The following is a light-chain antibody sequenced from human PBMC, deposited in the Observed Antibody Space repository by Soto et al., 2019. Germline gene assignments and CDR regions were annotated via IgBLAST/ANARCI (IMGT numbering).Light chain of an antibody. CDR2: YDN. V-gene: IGLV1-36*01. J-gene: IGLJ1*01. Sequence: QSVLTQPPSVSEAPRQRVAISCSGSSSNIGNNAVNWYQQLPGKAPKLLMFYDNLLPSGVSDRFSGSKSGTSASLAISGLQSEDEADYYCAAWDESLNGYVFGTGTKVT. CDR1: SSNIGNNA. CDR3: AAWDESLNGYV.